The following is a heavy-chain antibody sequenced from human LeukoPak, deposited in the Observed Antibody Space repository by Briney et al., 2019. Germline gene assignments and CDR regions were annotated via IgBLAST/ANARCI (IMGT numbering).Heavy chain of an antibody. CDR3: ARGRSGSYFDS. Sequence: PGGSLRLSCAASGFTFSTYDMHWVRQATGKGLEWVSAISTTDDTYYPGSVKGRFTISRENAKSSLYLQMNSLRAEDTAVYHCARGRSGSYFDSWGQGTLVAVSS. J-gene: IGHJ4*02. V-gene: IGHV3-13*04. CDR2: ISTTDDT. D-gene: IGHD1-26*01. CDR1: GFTFSTYD.